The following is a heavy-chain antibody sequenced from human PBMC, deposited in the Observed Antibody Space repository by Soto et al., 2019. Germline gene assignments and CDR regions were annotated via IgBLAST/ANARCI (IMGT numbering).Heavy chain of an antibody. CDR2: IYYSGST. CDR1: GGSISSSSYY. J-gene: IGHJ6*02. Sequence: PSETLSLTCTVSGGSISSSSYYWGWIRQPPGKGLEWIGSIYYSGSTYYNPSLKSRVTISVDTSKNQFSLKLSSVTAADTAVYYCASHALMYCSFGSCCYYGMDVRGQGTTATVSS. V-gene: IGHV4-39*01. CDR3: ASHALMYCSFGSCCYYGMDV. D-gene: IGHD2-15*01.